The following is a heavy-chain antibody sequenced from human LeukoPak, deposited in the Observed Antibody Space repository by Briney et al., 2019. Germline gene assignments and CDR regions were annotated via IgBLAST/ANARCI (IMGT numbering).Heavy chain of an antibody. J-gene: IGHJ4*02. CDR2: INEDGSTT. CDR1: GFTFSNFW. V-gene: IGHV3-74*01. CDR3: VRDLGGRSGH. D-gene: IGHD1-26*01. Sequence: GGSLRLSCAASGFTFSNFWMHWVRQAPGKGLVWVSRINEDGSTTNYADSVKGRSTIFRDNAKNTLYLQMNSLRAEDTAVYYCVRDLGGRSGHWGQGTLVTVSS.